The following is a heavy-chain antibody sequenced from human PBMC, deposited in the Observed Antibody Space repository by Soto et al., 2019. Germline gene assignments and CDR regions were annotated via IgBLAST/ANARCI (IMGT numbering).Heavy chain of an antibody. J-gene: IGHJ4*02. V-gene: IGHV3-33*01. D-gene: IGHD6-6*01. Sequence: GGSLRLSCAASGFTFSSYGMHWVRQAPGKGLEWVAVIWYDGSNKYYADSVKGRFTISRDNSKNTLYLQMNSLRAEDTAVYYCARDRVTRNMPRDSSSPDYWGQGTLVTVSS. CDR2: IWYDGSNK. CDR3: ARDRVTRNMPRDSSSPDY. CDR1: GFTFSSYG.